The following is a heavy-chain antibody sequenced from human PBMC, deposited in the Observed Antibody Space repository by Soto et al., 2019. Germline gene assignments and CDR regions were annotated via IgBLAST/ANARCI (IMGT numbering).Heavy chain of an antibody. CDR1: GGSFSGYY. CDR2: INHSGST. Sequence: SETLSLTCAVYGGSFSGYYWSWIRQPPGKGLEWIGEINHSGSTNYNPSLKSRVTISVDTSKNQFSLKLSSVTAADTAVYYCARGPRRCCSSTSCPRDFDYWGQGTLVTVSS. D-gene: IGHD2-2*01. CDR3: ARGPRRCCSSTSCPRDFDY. V-gene: IGHV4-34*01. J-gene: IGHJ4*02.